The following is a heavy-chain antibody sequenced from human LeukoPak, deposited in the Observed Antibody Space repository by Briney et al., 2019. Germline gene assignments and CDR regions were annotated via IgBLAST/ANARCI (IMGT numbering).Heavy chain of an antibody. J-gene: IGHJ4*02. CDR2: FDPEDGET. Sequence: ASVKVSCKVSGYTLTELSMHWVRQAPGKGLEWMGGFDPEDGETIYAQKFQGRVTMTEDTSTDTAYMELSSLRSEDTAVYCCATALAVADPYYFDYWGQGTLVTVSS. V-gene: IGHV1-24*01. CDR1: GYTLTELS. D-gene: IGHD6-19*01. CDR3: ATALAVADPYYFDY.